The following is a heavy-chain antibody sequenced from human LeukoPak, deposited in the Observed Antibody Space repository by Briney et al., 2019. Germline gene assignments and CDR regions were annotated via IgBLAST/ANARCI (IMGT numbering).Heavy chain of an antibody. J-gene: IGHJ4*02. CDR3: ARDSTMAAGIFDY. CDR1: GGTFSSYA. D-gene: IGHD6-13*01. CDR2: IIPIFGTA. V-gene: IGHV1-69*13. Sequence: SVKVSCKASGGTFSSYAISWVRQFPGQGLECMGGIIPIFGTANYAQKFQGRVTITADESTSTAYMELSSLRSEDTAVYYCARDSTMAAGIFDYWGQGTLVTVSS.